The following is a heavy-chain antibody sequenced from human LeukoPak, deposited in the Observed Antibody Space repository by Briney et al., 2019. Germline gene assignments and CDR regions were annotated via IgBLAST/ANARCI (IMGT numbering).Heavy chain of an antibody. CDR1: GGSINDYY. CDR3: ARGSFGHFDR. V-gene: IGHV4-4*07. D-gene: IGHD5-18*01. CDR2: FYSGGGT. Sequence: PSETLSLTCSVSGGSINDYYWNWIRQPAGKGLEWIGRFYSGGGTYYNPSLKSPVSISVDKSKNQSSLKLSSVTAADTAVYYCARGSFGHFDRWGQGTLVTVSS. J-gene: IGHJ4*02.